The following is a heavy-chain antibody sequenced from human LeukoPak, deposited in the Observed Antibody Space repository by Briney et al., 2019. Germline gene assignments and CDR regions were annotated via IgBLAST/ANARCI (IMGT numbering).Heavy chain of an antibody. CDR3: ARHPSSSSRDRFDY. V-gene: IGHV5-51*01. CDR1: GYRFATYW. Sequence: GESLKISFQGSGYRFATYWIGWVRQMPGKGLEWMGIIYPGDSDTRYSPSFQGQVTISADKSISTAYLQWSSLKASDTAMYYCARHPSSSSRDRFDYWGQGTLVTVSS. D-gene: IGHD6-13*01. J-gene: IGHJ4*02. CDR2: IYPGDSDT.